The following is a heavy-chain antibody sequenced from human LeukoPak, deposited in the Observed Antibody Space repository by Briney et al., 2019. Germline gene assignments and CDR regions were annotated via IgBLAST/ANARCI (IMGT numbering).Heavy chain of an antibody. J-gene: IGHJ1*01. CDR1: GYTFTSYG. CDR2: ISAYNGNT. V-gene: IGHV1-18*01. Sequence: ASVKVSCKASGYTFTSYGISWVRQAPGQGLEWMGWISAYNGNTNYAQKLQGRVTMTTDTSTSTAYMELRSLRSEDTAVYYCARDTSRWYTYFQHWGQGTLVIVSS. CDR3: ARDTSRWYTYFQH. D-gene: IGHD6-13*01.